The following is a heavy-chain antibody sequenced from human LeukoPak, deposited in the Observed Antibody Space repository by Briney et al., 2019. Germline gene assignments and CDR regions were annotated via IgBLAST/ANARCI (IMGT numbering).Heavy chain of an antibody. CDR1: GYSFTSYW. Sequence: GASLQISCKGSGYSFTSYWIGWVRQMPGKGLEWMGIIYPGDSDTRYSPSFQGQVTISADKSISAAFLQWSSLKASDTAMYYCAGQGIAAAAESYYYYYMDVWGKGTTVTISS. V-gene: IGHV5-51*01. CDR2: IYPGDSDT. CDR3: AGQGIAAAAESYYYYYMDV. D-gene: IGHD6-13*01. J-gene: IGHJ6*03.